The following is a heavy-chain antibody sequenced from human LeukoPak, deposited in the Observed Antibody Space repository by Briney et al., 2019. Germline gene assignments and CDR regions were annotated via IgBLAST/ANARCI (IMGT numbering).Heavy chain of an antibody. CDR2: ISGSGGST. D-gene: IGHD6-13*01. J-gene: IGHJ4*02. Sequence: GGSLRLSCAASGFTFSSYAMSWVRQTPGKGLEWVSAISGSGGSTYYADSVKGRFTISRDNSKNTLYLQMNSLRAADTAVFYCANDRIPAATMGALNYWGQGTLVTVSS. CDR3: ANDRIPAATMGALNY. V-gene: IGHV3-23*01. CDR1: GFTFSSYA.